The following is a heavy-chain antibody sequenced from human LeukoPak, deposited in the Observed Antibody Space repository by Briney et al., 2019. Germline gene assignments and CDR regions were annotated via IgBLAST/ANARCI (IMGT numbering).Heavy chain of an antibody. CDR3: AKELDTMFFDY. J-gene: IGHJ4*02. CDR2: AGWAGGTT. Sequence: GGSLRLSCATSGFNFDRYTIHWVRQAPGKGLEWVSLAGWAGGTTFYSDSVRGRFTISRDSGRKSVYLQMNSLTTDDTAFYFCAKELDTMFFDYWGQGTLVTVSS. CDR1: GFNFDRYT. D-gene: IGHD3-10*02. V-gene: IGHV3-43*01.